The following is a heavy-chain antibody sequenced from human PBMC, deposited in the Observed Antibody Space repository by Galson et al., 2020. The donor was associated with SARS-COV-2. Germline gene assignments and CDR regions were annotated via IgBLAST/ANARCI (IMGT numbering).Heavy chain of an antibody. CDR1: GFTFSSYS. CDR3: ATYSSSWSNRYWFGP. D-gene: IGHD6-13*01. Sequence: GGSLRLSCAASGFTFSSYSMNWVRQAPGKGLEWVSSISSSSSYIYYADSVKGRFTISRDNAKNSLYLQMNSLRAEDTAVYYCATYSSSWSNRYWFGPWGQGTLVTVSS. V-gene: IGHV3-21*01. J-gene: IGHJ5*02. CDR2: ISSSSSYI.